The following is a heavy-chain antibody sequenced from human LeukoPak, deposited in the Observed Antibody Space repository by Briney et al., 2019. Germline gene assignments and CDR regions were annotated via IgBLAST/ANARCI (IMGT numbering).Heavy chain of an antibody. Sequence: SETLSLTCTVSGGSISSYYWSWIRQPPGKGLERIGYIYYSGSTNYNPSLKSRVTISVDTSKNQFSLKLSSVTAADTAVYYCARGGSSGWADYWGQGTLVTVSS. V-gene: IGHV4-59*01. CDR1: GGSISSYY. J-gene: IGHJ4*02. CDR3: ARGGSSGWADY. D-gene: IGHD6-19*01. CDR2: IYYSGST.